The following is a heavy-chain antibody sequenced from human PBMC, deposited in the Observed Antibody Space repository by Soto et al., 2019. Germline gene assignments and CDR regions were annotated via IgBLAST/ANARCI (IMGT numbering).Heavy chain of an antibody. CDR1: GYTFTSYG. V-gene: IGHV1-18*01. CDR2: ISAYNGNT. CDR3: ARAVPAAAGQYYYYMDV. J-gene: IGHJ6*03. D-gene: IGHD6-13*01. Sequence: GASVKVSCKASGYTFTSYGISWVRQAPGQGLEWMGWISAYNGNTNYAQKLQGRVTMTTDTSTSTAYMELRSLRSDDTAVYYCARAVPAAAGQYYYYMDVWGKGTTVTVSS.